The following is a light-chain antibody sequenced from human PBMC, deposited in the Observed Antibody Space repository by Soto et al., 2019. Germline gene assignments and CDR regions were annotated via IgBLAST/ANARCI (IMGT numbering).Light chain of an antibody. CDR1: QTISNN. V-gene: IGKV1-39*01. CDR2: AAS. Sequence: DIQMTQSPSSLSASVGDRVTITCRASQTISNNLNWYQQTPGKAPKLLIYAASTLQSGVPSRFSGSGSGTVFTPTITSLQPEDFATYYCQQSYSSPPGFTFGQGAKLEIK. J-gene: IGKJ2*01. CDR3: QQSYSSPPGFT.